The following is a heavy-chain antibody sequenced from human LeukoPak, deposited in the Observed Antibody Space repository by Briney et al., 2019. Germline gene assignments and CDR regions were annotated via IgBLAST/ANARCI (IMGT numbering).Heavy chain of an antibody. CDR3: ARDERLLSFLK. Sequence: GGSLRLSCAASGFTFRSYSMNWVRQAPGKGLEWVSYISSGSGTIYYADSVKGRFTISRDNAKNSLYLQLNSLRAEDTAIYYCARDERLLSFLKWGQGTLVTVSS. V-gene: IGHV3-48*01. CDR2: ISSGSGTI. J-gene: IGHJ4*02. CDR1: GFTFRSYS. D-gene: IGHD3-3*01.